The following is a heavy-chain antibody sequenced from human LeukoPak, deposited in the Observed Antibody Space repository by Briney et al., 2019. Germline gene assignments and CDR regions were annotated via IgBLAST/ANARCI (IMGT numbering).Heavy chain of an antibody. Sequence: SETLSLTCTVSGGSISSYYWSWIRQPPGKGLEWIGYIYYSGSTSYNPSLKSRVTISVDTSKNAFSLKLTSVTAADTAVYYCARRPLSYGLDYWGQGTLVTVSS. J-gene: IGHJ4*02. CDR2: IYYSGST. V-gene: IGHV4-59*08. D-gene: IGHD3-10*01. CDR3: ARRPLSYGLDY. CDR1: GGSISSYY.